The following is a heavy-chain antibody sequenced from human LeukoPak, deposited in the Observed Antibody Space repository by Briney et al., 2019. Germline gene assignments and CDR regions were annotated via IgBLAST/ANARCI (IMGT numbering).Heavy chain of an antibody. CDR1: GYTLTELP. J-gene: IGHJ4*02. Sequence: GASVKVSCKVSGYTLTELPMHWVRQAPGKGLEWMGGFDPEDGETIYAQKFQGRVTMTEDTSTDTAYMELSSLRSEDTAVYYCATAPLRNSSGWYVIDYWGQGTLVTVSS. CDR3: ATAPLRNSSGWYVIDY. D-gene: IGHD6-19*01. V-gene: IGHV1-24*01. CDR2: FDPEDGET.